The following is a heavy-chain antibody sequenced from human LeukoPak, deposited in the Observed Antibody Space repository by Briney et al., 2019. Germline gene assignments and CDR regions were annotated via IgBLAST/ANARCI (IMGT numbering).Heavy chain of an antibody. Sequence: SETPSLTCTVSGGSISSYYWSWIRQPPGKGLEWIGYIYYSGSTNYNPSLKSRVTISVDTSKNQFSLKLSSVTAADTAVYYCARTPIAAHGWFDYWGQGTLVTVSS. D-gene: IGHD6-13*01. V-gene: IGHV4-59*01. CDR1: GGSISSYY. CDR3: ARTPIAAHGWFDY. J-gene: IGHJ4*02. CDR2: IYYSGST.